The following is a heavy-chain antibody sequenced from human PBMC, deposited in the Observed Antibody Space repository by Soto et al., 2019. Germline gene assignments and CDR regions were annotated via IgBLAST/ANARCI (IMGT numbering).Heavy chain of an antibody. D-gene: IGHD4-17*01. CDR2: IKQDGSEK. J-gene: IGHJ6*02. V-gene: IGHV3-7*01. Sequence: GGSLRLSCAASGFTFSSYWMSWVRQAPGKGLEWVANIKQDGSEKYYVDSVKGRFTISRDNAKNSLYLQMNSLRAEDTAVYYCAREGPFEPKTVTTRYYYYGMDVWGQGTTVTVSS. CDR3: AREGPFEPKTVTTRYYYYGMDV. CDR1: GFTFSSYW.